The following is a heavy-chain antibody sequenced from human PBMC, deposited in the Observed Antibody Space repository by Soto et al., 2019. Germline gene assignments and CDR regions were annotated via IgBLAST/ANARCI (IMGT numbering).Heavy chain of an antibody. CDR1: GVSMSSGGYY. CDR3: ASSFYGAGSYCLDY. V-gene: IGHV4-31*03. J-gene: IGHJ4*02. D-gene: IGHD3-10*01. Sequence: QVQLQESGPGQVKASQTLSLTCTVSGVSMSSGGYYWSWIRQHPGKGLEWLGYIYYSGSTYYNPSLKSRVIISVDTSKNQFSLKPSSVTAADTAVYYCASSFYGAGSYCLDYWGQGTLVTVSS. CDR2: IYYSGST.